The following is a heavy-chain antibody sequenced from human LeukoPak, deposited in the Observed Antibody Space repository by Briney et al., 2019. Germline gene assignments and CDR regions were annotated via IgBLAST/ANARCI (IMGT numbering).Heavy chain of an antibody. V-gene: IGHV1-69*04. D-gene: IGHD6-13*01. CDR1: GGTFSSYA. CDR3: ARDSRIAAAGYYYYYYGMDV. CDR2: IIPILGIA. J-gene: IGHJ6*02. Sequence: GSSVKVSCKASGGTFSSYAISWVRQAPGQGLEWMGRIIPILGIANYAQKFQGRVTITADKSTSTAYVELSSLRSEDTAVYYCARDSRIAAAGYYYYYYGMDVWGQGTTVTVSS.